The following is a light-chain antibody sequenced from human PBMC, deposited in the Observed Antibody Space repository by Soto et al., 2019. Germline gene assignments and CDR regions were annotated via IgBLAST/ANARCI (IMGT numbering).Light chain of an antibody. CDR2: GAS. J-gene: IGKJ1*01. V-gene: IGKV3-15*01. Sequence: EIVMTQSPATLSVSPGERATLSCRASQSVSSNLAWYQQKPGQAPRLLIYGASTRATGIPARFSGSGSGTDVTLTISSLHSEDFAVYYCQQYNNFPETFGQGTKVEI. CDR1: QSVSSN. CDR3: QQYNNFPET.